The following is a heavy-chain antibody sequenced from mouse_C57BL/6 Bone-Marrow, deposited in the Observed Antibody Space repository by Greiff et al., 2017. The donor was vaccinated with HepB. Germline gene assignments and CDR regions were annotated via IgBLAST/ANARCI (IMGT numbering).Heavy chain of an antibody. V-gene: IGHV1-82*01. CDR1: GYAFSSSW. Sequence: VQLQQSGPELVQPGASVKISCKASGYAFSSSWMNWVKQRPGKGLEWIGRIYPGDGDTNYNGKFKGKATLTADKSSSTAYMQLSSLTSEDSAVYFCARCWLPDDWGQGTTLTVSS. CDR2: IYPGDGDT. J-gene: IGHJ2*01. D-gene: IGHD2-2*01. CDR3: ARCWLPDD.